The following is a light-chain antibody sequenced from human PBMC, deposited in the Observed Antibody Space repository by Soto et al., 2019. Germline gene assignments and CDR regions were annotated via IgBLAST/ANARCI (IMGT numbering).Light chain of an antibody. CDR1: ENVKNR. CDR2: DAF. V-gene: IGKV3-15*01. J-gene: IGKJ4*01. Sequence: EKVMTQSPATLSVSPGERATLSCRASENVKNRLDWYQQKPGQAPRLLIDDAFTRATGITARFSGSASGTEFTLTISSLQSEDFAVYYCQQYDDWPLTLGGGTKVEIK. CDR3: QQYDDWPLT.